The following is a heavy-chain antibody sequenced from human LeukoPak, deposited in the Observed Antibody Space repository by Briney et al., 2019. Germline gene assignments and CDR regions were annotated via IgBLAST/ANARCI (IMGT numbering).Heavy chain of an antibody. D-gene: IGHD6-13*01. CDR3: ARAGYSSSSITHYYYGMDV. CDR2: IYYSGST. V-gene: IGHV4-39*07. CDR1: GGSISSNIYY. Sequence: QLQLQESGPGLVKPSETLSLTCTVSGGSISSNIYYWGWIRQPPGKGPEWIGSIYYSGSTYFNPSLKSRGTISVDTSKNQFSLKLSSVTAADTAVYYCARAGYSSSSITHYYYGMDVWGQGTTVTVSS. J-gene: IGHJ6*02.